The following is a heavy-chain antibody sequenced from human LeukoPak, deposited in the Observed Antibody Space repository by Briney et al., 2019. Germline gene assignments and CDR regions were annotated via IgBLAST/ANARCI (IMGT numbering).Heavy chain of an antibody. J-gene: IGHJ6*02. V-gene: IGHV4-34*01. CDR2: INHSGST. D-gene: IGHD3-10*01. CDR1: GGSFSGYY. CDR3: ARGYYYGSGSYLLYYYYGMDV. Sequence: SETLSLTCAVYGGSFSGYYWSWIRQPPGKGLEWIGEINHSGSTNYNPSLKSRVTISVDTSKNQFSLKLSSVTAADTAVYYCARGYYYGSGSYLLYYYYGMDVWGQGTTVTVSS.